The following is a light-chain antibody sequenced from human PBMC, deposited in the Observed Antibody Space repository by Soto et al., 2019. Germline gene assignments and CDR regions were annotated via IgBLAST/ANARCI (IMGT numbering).Light chain of an antibody. CDR2: DTT. CDR1: TGAVTSGHY. J-gene: IGLJ2*01. Sequence: QAVVTQEPSLTVSPGGTVTLTCGSNTGAVTSGHYPYWFQQKPGQAPRTLIYDTTNKHSWTPARFSGSLLGGKAALTLSGAQPEDEADYYCLVSYSSAVVFGGGTKLTVL. V-gene: IGLV7-46*01. CDR3: LVSYSSAVV.